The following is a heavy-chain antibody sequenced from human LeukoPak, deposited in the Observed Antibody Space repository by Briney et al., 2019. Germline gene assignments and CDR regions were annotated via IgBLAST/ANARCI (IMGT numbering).Heavy chain of an antibody. Sequence: ASVKVSCKASGYTFTSYYMHWVRQAPGQGLEWMGIINPSGGSTSYAQKFQGRVTMTTDTSTSTAYMELRSLRSDDTAVYYCARGGSSSWYSHWFDPWGQGTLVTVSS. CDR1: GYTFTSYY. CDR2: INPSGGST. CDR3: ARGGSSSWYSHWFDP. D-gene: IGHD6-13*01. V-gene: IGHV1-46*01. J-gene: IGHJ5*02.